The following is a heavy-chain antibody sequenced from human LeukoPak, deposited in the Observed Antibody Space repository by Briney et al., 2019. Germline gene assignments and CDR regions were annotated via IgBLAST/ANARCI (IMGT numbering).Heavy chain of an antibody. D-gene: IGHD3-22*01. CDR3: AKDNSPYYYDSSGYYSYFDY. J-gene: IGHJ4*02. V-gene: IGHV3-23*01. CDR1: GFTFSSYA. CDR2: ISGSGGST. Sequence: GGSLRLSCAASGFTFSSYAMSGVRQAPGKGLEGVSAISGSGGSTYYADSVKGRFTISRDNSKNTLYLQMNSLRAEDTAVYYCAKDNSPYYYDSSGYYSYFDYWGQGTLVTVSS.